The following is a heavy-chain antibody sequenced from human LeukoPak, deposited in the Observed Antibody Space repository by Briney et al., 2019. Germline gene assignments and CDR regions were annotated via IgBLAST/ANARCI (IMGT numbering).Heavy chain of an antibody. CDR3: AKCEYYDSSGSDY. Sequence: PGGSLRLSCAASGFTFSSYAMSWVRQAPGKGLESVSAISGSCGSTYYAASVKGRFTISTENSKNTLYLQMTTLRAEDTAVYYCAKCEYYDSSGSDYWGTGTLVTVSS. D-gene: IGHD3-22*01. CDR1: GFTFSSYA. CDR2: ISGSCGST. J-gene: IGHJ4*02. V-gene: IGHV3-23*01.